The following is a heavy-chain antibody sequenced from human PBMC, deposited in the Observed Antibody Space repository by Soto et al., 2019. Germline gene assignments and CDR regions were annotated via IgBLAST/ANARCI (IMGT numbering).Heavy chain of an antibody. J-gene: IGHJ3*01. V-gene: IGHV1-18*01. CDR2: VNGDSGNT. Sequence: QVHLVQSGGEVKKPGASVKISCQTSGYTFSNYGITWVRQAPGQGLEWGGWVNGDSGNTNYAQNMEGRVTMTTDASTATADMELRNLRADETATYYCARGTGLNDGSDLWGQGTVVSVSS. CDR1: GYTFSNYG. CDR3: ARGTGLNDGSDL.